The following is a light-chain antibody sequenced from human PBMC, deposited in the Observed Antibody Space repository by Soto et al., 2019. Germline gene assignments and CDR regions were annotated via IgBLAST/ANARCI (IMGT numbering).Light chain of an antibody. V-gene: IGKV2-28*01. J-gene: IGKJ4*01. Sequence: DIVMTQSPLSLPVTPGEPASISCRSSQSLLQTNGYNYLDWYLQKPGQSPQLLIYLGSNRAYGVADRVSGTGSGADFTLNISRVEAVDVGVYFCMQALHTPLTFGGGTKVEIK. CDR2: LGS. CDR1: QSLLQTNGYNY. CDR3: MQALHTPLT.